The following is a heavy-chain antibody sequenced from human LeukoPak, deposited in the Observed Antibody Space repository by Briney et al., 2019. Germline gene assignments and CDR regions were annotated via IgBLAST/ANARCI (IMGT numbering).Heavy chain of an antibody. Sequence: GGPLRLSCLTSGFTLSTNAMSWVRQAPGKGLEWISGISGSGASTYYADSVKGRFTISRDDSRNTLYLQMNSLRGDDTAVYYCAKDVGKWESLHFFDYWGQGTLVTVSS. V-gene: IGHV3-23*01. CDR2: ISGSGAST. CDR3: AKDVGKWESLHFFDY. CDR1: GFTLSTNA. J-gene: IGHJ4*02. D-gene: IGHD1-26*01.